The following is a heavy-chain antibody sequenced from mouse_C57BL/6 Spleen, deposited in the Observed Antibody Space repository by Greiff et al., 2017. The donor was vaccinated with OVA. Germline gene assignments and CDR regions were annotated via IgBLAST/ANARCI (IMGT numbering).Heavy chain of an antibody. J-gene: IGHJ4*01. Sequence: EVQVVESEGGLVQPGSSMKLSCTVSGFTFSDYYMAWVRQVPEKGLEWVANINYDGSSTYYLDSLKSRFIISRDNAKNILYLQMSSLKSEDTATYYCARDSLSGMSMDYWGQGTSVTVSS. V-gene: IGHV5-16*01. CDR2: INYDGSST. CDR3: ARDSLSGMSMDY. D-gene: IGHD6-2*01. CDR1: GFTFSDYY.